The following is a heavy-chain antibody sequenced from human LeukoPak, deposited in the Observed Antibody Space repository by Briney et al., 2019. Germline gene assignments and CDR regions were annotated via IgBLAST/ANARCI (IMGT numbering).Heavy chain of an antibody. CDR2: IYYSGST. D-gene: IGHD3-9*01. CDR1: GGSISSSSYY. V-gene: IGHV4-39*07. J-gene: IGHJ4*02. Sequence: PSETLSLTCTVSGGSISSSSYYWGWIRQPPGKGLEWIGSIYYSGSTYYNPSLKSRVTISVDTSKNQFSLKLSSVTAADTAVYYCARRGQLRYFDWLGSSFDYWGQGTLVTVSS. CDR3: ARRGQLRYFDWLGSSFDY.